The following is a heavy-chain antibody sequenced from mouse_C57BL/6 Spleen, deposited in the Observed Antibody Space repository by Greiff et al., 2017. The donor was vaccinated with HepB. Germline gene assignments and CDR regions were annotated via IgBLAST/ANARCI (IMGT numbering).Heavy chain of an antibody. V-gene: IGHV3-6*01. CDR3: ARATPLPYFDY. CDR2: ISYDGSN. J-gene: IGHJ2*01. D-gene: IGHD1-1*01. CDR1: GYSITSGYY. Sequence: EVQRVESGPGLVKPSQSLSLTCSVTGYSITSGYYWNWIRQFPGNKLEWMGYISYDGSNNYNPSLKNRISITRDTSKNQFFLKLNSVTTEDTATYYCARATPLPYFDYWGQGTTLTVSS.